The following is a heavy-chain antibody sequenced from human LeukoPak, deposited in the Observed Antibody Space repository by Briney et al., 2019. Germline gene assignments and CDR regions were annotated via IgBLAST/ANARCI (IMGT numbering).Heavy chain of an antibody. CDR1: GYTFSSYH. CDR2: INPSGGST. Sequence: GASVKLSCKASGYTFSSYHLHRVRQAPGQGLEWMGIINPSGGSTSYAQKFQGRVTMTRDTSTSTVYMELSSLRSEDTAVYYCASKLAARPKVYYYGMDVWGQGTTVTVSS. CDR3: ASKLAARPKVYYYGMDV. D-gene: IGHD6-6*01. J-gene: IGHJ6*02. V-gene: IGHV1-46*01.